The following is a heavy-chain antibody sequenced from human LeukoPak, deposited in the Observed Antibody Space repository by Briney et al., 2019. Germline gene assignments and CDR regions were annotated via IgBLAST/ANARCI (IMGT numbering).Heavy chain of an antibody. V-gene: IGHV4-39*01. Sequence: SETLSLTCTVSGVSISSSNSYWGWIRQPPGKGLEWIGSIYYSGNTYYSASLKSQVSISIDTSKNQFSLRLTSVTAADTAVYYCARQTGSGLFILPGGRGTLVTVSS. CDR1: GVSISSSNSY. D-gene: IGHD3/OR15-3a*01. CDR2: IYYSGNT. CDR3: ARQTGSGLFILP. J-gene: IGHJ4*02.